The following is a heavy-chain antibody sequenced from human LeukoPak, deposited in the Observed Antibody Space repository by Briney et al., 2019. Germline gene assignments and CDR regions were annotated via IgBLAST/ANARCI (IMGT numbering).Heavy chain of an antibody. Sequence: ASVKVSCKASGYTFTSYGISWVRQAPGQGLEWMGWTSAYNGNTNYAQKLQGRVTMTTDTSTSTAYMELRSLRSDDTAVYYCARDPAMIVVARRDDAFDIWGQGTMVTVSS. CDR3: ARDPAMIVVARRDDAFDI. V-gene: IGHV1-18*01. CDR1: GYTFTSYG. D-gene: IGHD3-22*01. CDR2: TSAYNGNT. J-gene: IGHJ3*02.